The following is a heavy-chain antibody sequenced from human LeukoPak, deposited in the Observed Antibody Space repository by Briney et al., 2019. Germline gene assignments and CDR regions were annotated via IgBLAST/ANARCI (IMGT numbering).Heavy chain of an antibody. CDR2: ISYDGSNE. J-gene: IGHJ3*02. V-gene: IGHV3-30*04. Sequence: RGSLRLSCAVSGFTFSSYGMNWVRQAPGKGLEWAAGISYDGSNEYYADAVKGRFTISRDNSKNTLYLQMNSLRPEDTAVYYCARGKGYYSGTDSFDIWGQGTMVTVSS. D-gene: IGHD2-21*01. CDR3: ARGKGYYSGTDSFDI. CDR1: GFTFSSYG.